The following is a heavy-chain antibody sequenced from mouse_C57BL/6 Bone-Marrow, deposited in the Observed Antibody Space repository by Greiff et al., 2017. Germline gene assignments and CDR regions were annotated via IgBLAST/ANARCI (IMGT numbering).Heavy chain of an antibody. CDR2: IYPSDSET. CDR3: ARASYYGSSYGYFDV. V-gene: IGHV1-61*01. J-gene: IGHJ1*03. Sequence: VQLQQPGAELVRPGSSVKLSCKASGYTFTSYWMDWVKQRPGQGLEWIGNIYPSDSETHYNQKFKDKATLTVDKSSSTAYMQLSSLTSEDSAVYYCARASYYGSSYGYFDVWGTGTTVTVSS. D-gene: IGHD1-1*01. CDR1: GYTFTSYW.